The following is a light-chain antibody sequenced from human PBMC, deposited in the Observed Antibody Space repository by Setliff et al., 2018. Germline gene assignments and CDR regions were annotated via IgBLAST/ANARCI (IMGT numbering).Light chain of an antibody. J-gene: IGLJ1*01. Sequence: QSALTQPPSASGTPGQRVTISCSGSSSNIGSNTVNWYQQLPGTAPKLLIYRNNQRPSGVPDRFSGSKSGTSASLAISGLQSEDEADYYCAAWDDSLNGYAFGTGTKGTVL. CDR2: RNN. CDR1: SSNIGSNT. CDR3: AAWDDSLNGYA. V-gene: IGLV1-44*01.